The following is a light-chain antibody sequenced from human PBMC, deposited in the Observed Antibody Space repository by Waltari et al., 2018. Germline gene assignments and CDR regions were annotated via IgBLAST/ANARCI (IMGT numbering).Light chain of an antibody. V-gene: IGKV4-1*01. Sequence: DIVMTQSPDYLSLSLGERATFNCRSSHNVLYSSSNKNYLAWYQQKPGQHPKLLIYWASTRESVVTDRFSGSGSGTDFTLTISSLQAEHVAVYYCQQYYFSPPTFGPGTKVDIK. CDR2: WAS. CDR3: QQYYFSPPT. CDR1: HNVLYSSSNKNY. J-gene: IGKJ3*01.